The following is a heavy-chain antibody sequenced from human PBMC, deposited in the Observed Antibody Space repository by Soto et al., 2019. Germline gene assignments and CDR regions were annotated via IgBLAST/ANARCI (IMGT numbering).Heavy chain of an antibody. Sequence: QVPLVESGGGVVQPGRSLRLSCAASGFTFSSYGMHWVRLAPGKGLEWVAVIWYDGSNKYYADSVKGRFTISRDNSTNTLYVQMTGLRAGNTAVYYCASFSDVVAYYYYYMDVWGRGTTYTVSS. CDR2: IWYDGSNK. J-gene: IGHJ6*03. CDR1: GFTFSSYG. D-gene: IGHD2-21*01. V-gene: IGHV3-33*01. CDR3: ASFSDVVAYYYYYMDV.